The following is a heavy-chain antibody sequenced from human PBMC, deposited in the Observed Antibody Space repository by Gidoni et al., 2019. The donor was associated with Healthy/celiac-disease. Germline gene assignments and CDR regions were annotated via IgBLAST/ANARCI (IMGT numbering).Heavy chain of an antibody. D-gene: IGHD3-9*01. J-gene: IGHJ4*02. Sequence: QVQLQESGPGLVKPPQTLSPSRPVPGGSISRGAYHWSWIRQPPGKGPEWIGYIYYRGSTYYNPSLKSRVTISVDTSKNQFSLKLSSVTAADTAVYYCAREGEQDDILTGYKYWGQGTLVTVSS. CDR1: GGSISRGAYH. V-gene: IGHV4-30-4*01. CDR2: IYYRGST. CDR3: AREGEQDDILTGYKY.